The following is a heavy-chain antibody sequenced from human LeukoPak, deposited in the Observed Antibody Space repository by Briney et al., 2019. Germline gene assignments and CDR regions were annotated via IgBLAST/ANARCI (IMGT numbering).Heavy chain of an antibody. CDR1: GGSMNNNY. D-gene: IGHD2-2*02. Sequence: SETLSLTCTVSGGSMNNNYWSWFRQPPGERLEWIAYTHYSAETNYNGSVRSRVTISLDTSKKQLSLKVSSVTAADTAVYYCARHADIPLLRYGFDYWGQGTLVPVSS. V-gene: IGHV4-59*08. CDR2: THYSAET. CDR3: ARHADIPLLRYGFDY. J-gene: IGHJ4*02.